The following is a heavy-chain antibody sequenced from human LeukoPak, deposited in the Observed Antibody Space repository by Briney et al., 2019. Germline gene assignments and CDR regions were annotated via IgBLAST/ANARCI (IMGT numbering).Heavy chain of an antibody. V-gene: IGHV1-18*01. CDR3: ARLTYYDFWSGYNYAFDI. D-gene: IGHD3-3*01. J-gene: IGHJ3*02. Sequence: ASVKVSCKASGYTFTSYGISWVRQAPGQGLEWMGWISAYNGNTDYAQKLQGRVTMTTDTSTSTAYMELRSLRSDDTAVYYCARLTYYDFWSGYNYAFDIWGQGTMVTVSS. CDR2: ISAYNGNT. CDR1: GYTFTSYG.